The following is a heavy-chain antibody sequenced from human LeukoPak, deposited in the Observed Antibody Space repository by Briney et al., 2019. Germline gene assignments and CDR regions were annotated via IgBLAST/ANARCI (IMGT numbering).Heavy chain of an antibody. CDR3: AKYAGRGSDNWFDP. V-gene: IGHV3-23*01. Sequence: HTGGSLRLSCAASGFTFSSYAMSWVRQAPGKGLEWVSAISGSGGSTYYADSVKGRFTISRDNSKNTLYLQMNSLRAEDTAVYYCAKYAGRGSDNWFDPWGQGTLVTVSS. CDR2: ISGSGGST. CDR1: GFTFSSYA. J-gene: IGHJ5*02. D-gene: IGHD3-10*01.